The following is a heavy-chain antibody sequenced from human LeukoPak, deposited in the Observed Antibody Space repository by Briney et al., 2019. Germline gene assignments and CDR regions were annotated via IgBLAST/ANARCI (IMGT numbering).Heavy chain of an antibody. D-gene: IGHD6-19*01. CDR3: ARSAYSSGWYVLGY. V-gene: IGHV1-69*01. Sequence: GTFXXXXXSXXXQAPGQGLEWMGGIIPIFGTANYAQKFQGRVTITADESTSTAYMELSSLRSEDTAVYYCARSAYSSGWYVLGYWGQGTLVTVSS. J-gene: IGHJ4*02. CDR1: GTFXXXX. CDR2: IIPIFGTA.